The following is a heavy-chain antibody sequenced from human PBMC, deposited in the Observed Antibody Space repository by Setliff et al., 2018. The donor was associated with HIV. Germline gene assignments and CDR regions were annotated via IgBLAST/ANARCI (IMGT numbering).Heavy chain of an antibody. CDR3: ARGAGAFGAKLDS. Sequence: SETLSLTCNVSGDSIKDYYWSWIRQPPGKGLEWLGYMSFSANSNYNPSLKNRITISIDTSKNQFSLRLQSVTAADAAIYYCARGAGAFGAKLDSWGQGSLVTSPQ. V-gene: IGHV4-59*01. CDR1: GDSIKDYY. D-gene: IGHD3-10*01. CDR2: MSFSANS. J-gene: IGHJ5*01.